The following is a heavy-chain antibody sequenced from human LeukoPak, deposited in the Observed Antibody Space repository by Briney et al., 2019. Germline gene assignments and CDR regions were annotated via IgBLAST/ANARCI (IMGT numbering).Heavy chain of an antibody. J-gene: IGHJ4*02. D-gene: IGHD3-22*01. CDR1: GYTFTSYG. V-gene: IGHV1-18*01. Sequence: GASVKVSCKASGYTFTSYGISWVRQAPGQGLEWMGWISAYNGNTNYAQKLQGRVTMTTDTSTSTAYMELRSLRSDDTAVYYCARDAPTPTRPTYYYDSSGYSDFDYWGQGTLVTVSS. CDR2: ISAYNGNT. CDR3: ARDAPTPTRPTYYYDSSGYSDFDY.